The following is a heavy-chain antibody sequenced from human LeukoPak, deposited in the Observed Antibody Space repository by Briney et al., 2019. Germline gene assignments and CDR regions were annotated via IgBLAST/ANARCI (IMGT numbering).Heavy chain of an antibody. D-gene: IGHD4-17*01. Sequence: PGGSLRLSCAASGFTFSSYSMNWVRQAPGKGLEWVSSISSSSSYIYYADSVKGRFTISRDNAKNSLYLQMNSLRAEDTAVYYCARDHRMTTVTTFDYWGQGTLVTVSS. CDR3: ARDHRMTTVTTFDY. V-gene: IGHV3-21*01. CDR1: GFTFSSYS. CDR2: ISSSSSYI. J-gene: IGHJ4*02.